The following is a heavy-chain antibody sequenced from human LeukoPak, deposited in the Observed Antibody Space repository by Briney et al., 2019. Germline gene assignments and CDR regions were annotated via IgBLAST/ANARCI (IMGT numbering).Heavy chain of an antibody. V-gene: IGHV3-23*01. Sequence: PGRSLRLSCAASGFTFSSYAMHWVRQAPGKGLEWVSFISGGGGTTYYADSVKGRFTISRDNSKNTLYLQMNSLRAEDTAVYYCAKDHDYWDTGAFDIWGQGTMVTVSS. D-gene: IGHD3-16*01. J-gene: IGHJ3*02. CDR1: GFTFSSYA. CDR2: ISGGGGTT. CDR3: AKDHDYWDTGAFDI.